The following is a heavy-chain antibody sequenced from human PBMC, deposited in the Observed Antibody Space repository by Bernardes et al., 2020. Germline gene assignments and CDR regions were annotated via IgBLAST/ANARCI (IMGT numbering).Heavy chain of an antibody. CDR1: GFTFSGSA. J-gene: IGHJ5*02. CDR3: TRPLGYCSSTSCST. V-gene: IGHV3-73*01. Sequence: GGSLRLSCAASGFTFSGSAMHWVRQASGKGLEWVGRIRSKANSYATAYAASVKGRFTISRDDSKNTAYLQMNSLKTEDTAVYYCTRPLGYCSSTSCSTWGQGTLVTVSS. D-gene: IGHD2-2*01. CDR2: IRSKANSYAT.